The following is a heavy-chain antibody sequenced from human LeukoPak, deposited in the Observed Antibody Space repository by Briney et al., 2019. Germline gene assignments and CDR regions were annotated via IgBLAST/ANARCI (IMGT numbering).Heavy chain of an antibody. D-gene: IGHD4-17*01. CDR2: IYSSGST. CDR3: ARGGYGDYGGFDY. V-gene: IGHV4-61*02. J-gene: IGHJ4*02. CDR1: GGSISSDNYY. Sequence: SETLSLTCTVSGGSISSDNYYWSWIRQPAGKGLEWIGRIYSSGSTNYNPSLKSRVTISVDTSNNQFSLKLSPVTAADTAVYYCARGGYGDYGGFDYWGQGTLVTVSS.